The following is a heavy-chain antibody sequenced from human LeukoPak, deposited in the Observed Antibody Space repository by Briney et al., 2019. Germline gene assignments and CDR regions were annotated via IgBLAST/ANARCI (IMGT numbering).Heavy chain of an antibody. CDR1: GFTFSSYA. CDR3: AKDSFGSGYDSYFDL. V-gene: IGHV3-23*01. D-gene: IGHD5-12*01. Sequence: GGSLRLSCAASGFTFSSYAMSWVRQARGKGLEWVSAISGSGGSTYYADSVKGRFTISRDNSKNTLYLQMNSLRAEDPAVYYCAKDSFGSGYDSYFDLWGRGTLVTVSS. J-gene: IGHJ2*01. CDR2: ISGSGGST.